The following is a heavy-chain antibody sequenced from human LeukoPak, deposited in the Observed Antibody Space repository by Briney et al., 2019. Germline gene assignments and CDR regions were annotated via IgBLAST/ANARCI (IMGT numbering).Heavy chain of an antibody. D-gene: IGHD3-10*01. CDR3: ARDELWYGELFREYSFDF. J-gene: IGHJ4*02. Sequence: GASVKVSCKASGYTFTSYYMHWVRQAPGQGLEWMGIINPSGGSTSYAQKFQGRVTMTRDMSTSTVYMELRNLRSDDTAVYYCARDELWYGELFREYSFDFWGQGTLVTVSS. CDR2: INPSGGST. CDR1: GYTFTSYY. V-gene: IGHV1-46*01.